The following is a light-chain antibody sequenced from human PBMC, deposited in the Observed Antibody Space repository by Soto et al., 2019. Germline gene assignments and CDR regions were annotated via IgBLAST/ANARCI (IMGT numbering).Light chain of an antibody. J-gene: IGKJ5*01. CDR2: GAS. Sequence: EIVMTQSPATLSVSPGERATLSCRANQSVSSNLAWYQQKPGQAPRLLIYGASTRVTDVPARFSGSGSGTEFTLTISSLQSEDFALYYCQQYSNWPPPITFGQGTRLEIK. CDR3: QQYSNWPPPIT. CDR1: QSVSSN. V-gene: IGKV3-15*01.